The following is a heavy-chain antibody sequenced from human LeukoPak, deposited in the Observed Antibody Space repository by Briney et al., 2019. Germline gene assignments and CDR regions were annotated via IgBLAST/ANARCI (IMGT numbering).Heavy chain of an antibody. CDR1: GYTFTNYG. V-gene: IGHV1-18*01. D-gene: IGHD4-23*01. Sequence: GASVKVSCKASGYTFTNYGFSWVRQAPGQGLEWMGWISAYNGYTDYAQKFQIRVTMTTDTSTSTAYMELRSLRSDDTAVYYCARDKAVTTEVTQHFQHWGQGTLVTVSS. CDR3: ARDKAVTTEVTQHFQH. CDR2: ISAYNGYT. J-gene: IGHJ1*01.